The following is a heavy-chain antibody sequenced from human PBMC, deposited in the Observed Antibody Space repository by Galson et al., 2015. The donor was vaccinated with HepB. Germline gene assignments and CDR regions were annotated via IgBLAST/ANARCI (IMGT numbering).Heavy chain of an antibody. J-gene: IGHJ6*02. D-gene: IGHD3-16*02. CDR3: VRALGGSYFYGMDV. V-gene: IGHV4-39*01. Sequence: ETLSLTCTVSGGSISSSTYDWGWIRQPPGKGLEWIGSISYSGSTNYNPSLKSRVTMSVDTSNNQFSLRVSSVTAADTAVYYCVRALGGSYFYGMDVWGQGTTVIVSS. CDR1: GGSISSSTYD. CDR2: ISYSGST.